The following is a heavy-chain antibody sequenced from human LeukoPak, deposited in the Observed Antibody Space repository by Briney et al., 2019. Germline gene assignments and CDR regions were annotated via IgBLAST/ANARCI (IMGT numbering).Heavy chain of an antibody. CDR2: IYSGGST. Sequence: GGSLRLSCAASGFTVSSNYMSWVRQAPGKGLEWVSVIYSGGSTYYADSVKGRFTISRDNSKNTLYLQMNSLRAEDTAVYYCARTRGGWYRNAFDIWGQGTMVTVSS. D-gene: IGHD6-19*01. J-gene: IGHJ3*02. CDR3: ARTRGGWYRNAFDI. CDR1: GFTVSSNY. V-gene: IGHV3-66*01.